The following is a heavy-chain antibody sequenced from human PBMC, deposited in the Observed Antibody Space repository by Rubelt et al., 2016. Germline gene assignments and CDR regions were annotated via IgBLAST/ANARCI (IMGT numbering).Heavy chain of an antibody. CDR2: INHSGST. CDR3: ATTSGY. Sequence: QVQLQQWGAGLLKPSETLSLTCAVYGGSFSGYYWSWIRQPPGKGLEWIGEINHSGSTNYNPPLTRLVTISVDTSKNQFSPKLSSVTAADTAVYYCATTSGYGGQGTLVIVSS. CDR1: GGSFSGYY. D-gene: IGHD3-10*01. V-gene: IGHV4-34*01. J-gene: IGHJ4*02.